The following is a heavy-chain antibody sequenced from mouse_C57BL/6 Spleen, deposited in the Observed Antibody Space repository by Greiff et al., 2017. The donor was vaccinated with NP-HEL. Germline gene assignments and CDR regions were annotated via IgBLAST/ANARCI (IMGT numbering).Heavy chain of an antibody. D-gene: IGHD4-1*01. J-gene: IGHJ2*01. Sequence: EVQLQQSGPELVKPGASVKISCKASGYTFTDYYMNWVKQSHGKSLEWIGDINPNNGGTSYNQKFKGKATLTVDKSSSTAYMELRSLTSEDSAVYYCARSGTGTTFDYWGQGTTLTVSS. CDR2: INPNNGGT. V-gene: IGHV1-26*01. CDR1: GYTFTDYY. CDR3: ARSGTGTTFDY.